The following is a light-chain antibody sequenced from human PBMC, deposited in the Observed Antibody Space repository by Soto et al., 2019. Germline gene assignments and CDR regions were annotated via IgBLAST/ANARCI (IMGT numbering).Light chain of an antibody. V-gene: IGKV1-12*01. CDR3: QQANSFPLS. CDR1: QDIRTR. CDR2: AAS. J-gene: IGKJ5*01. Sequence: DIQVTQSPSSVSASVGDSVTITCRASQDIRTRLACYQQKPGKAPKVLIYAASTLEAGVPLRFSGSGYGTDFTLTISGLQPEDFATYYCQQANSFPLSFGQGTRLEIK.